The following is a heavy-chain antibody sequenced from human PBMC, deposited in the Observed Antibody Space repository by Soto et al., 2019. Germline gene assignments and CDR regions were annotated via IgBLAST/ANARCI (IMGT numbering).Heavy chain of an antibody. CDR2: MDSGGST. D-gene: IGHD6-6*01. J-gene: IGHJ4*02. Sequence: GGSLRLSFAASGFSVGSNYMTWVRQAPGKGLEWVSLMDSGGSTYYADSVKGRFTISRDNSKNTLYLQMNSLRAEDTAVYHCAREWYSSSGPHFDCWGQGTLVTVSS. V-gene: IGHV3-53*01. CDR3: AREWYSSSGPHFDC. CDR1: GFSVGSNY.